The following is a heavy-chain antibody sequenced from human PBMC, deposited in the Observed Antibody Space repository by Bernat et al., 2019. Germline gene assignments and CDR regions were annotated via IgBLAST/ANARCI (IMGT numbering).Heavy chain of an antibody. CDR3: ARISPSYYYYGLDV. V-gene: IGHV3-74*01. J-gene: IGHJ6*02. CDR1: GFSFSTYW. CDR2: ITRDGSST. Sequence: EVQLVESGGGLVQPGGSLRLSCVASGFSFSTYWMHWVRQLPGKGLVWVSRITRDGSSTTYADSVKGRFTISRDNAKNTLYLQMNSLRAEDTAVYYCARISPSYYYYGLDVWGQGTTVTASS.